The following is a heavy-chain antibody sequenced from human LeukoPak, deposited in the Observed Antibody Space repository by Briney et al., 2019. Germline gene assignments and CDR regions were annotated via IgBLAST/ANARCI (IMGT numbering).Heavy chain of an antibody. V-gene: IGHV3-30*02. Sequence: PWGYLRLSCAGSGFSFSSYGMDWVRPAPGKGLGWVAFRRYHGSNKYYADSVKNRFTISRDNSKNTLYLQMNSLRAEDTAVYYCAKDQRFGELLFDPWGQGTLVTVSS. CDR1: GFSFSSYG. J-gene: IGHJ5*02. CDR3: AKDQRFGELLFDP. CDR2: RRYHGSNK. D-gene: IGHD3-10*01.